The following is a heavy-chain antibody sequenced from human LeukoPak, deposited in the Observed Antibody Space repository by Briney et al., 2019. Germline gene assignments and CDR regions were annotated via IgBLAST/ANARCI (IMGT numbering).Heavy chain of an antibody. CDR3: ARGSGTTGTIYMDV. CDR2: IDYSGST. Sequence: PSETLSLTCTVPGGSVRPYFWNWIRQSPGKGLEWLAFIDYSGSTSYNPSLNSRATISTDTSKSQFSLRLSSVTAADTAVYYCARGSGTTGTIYMDVWGKGITVPVSS. D-gene: IGHD1-1*01. CDR1: GGSVRPYF. V-gene: IGHV4-59*02. J-gene: IGHJ6*03.